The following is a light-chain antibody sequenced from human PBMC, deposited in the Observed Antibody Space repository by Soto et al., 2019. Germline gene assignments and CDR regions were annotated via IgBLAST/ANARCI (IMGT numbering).Light chain of an antibody. CDR3: SLYTSSDTPYV. V-gene: IGLV2-14*01. CDR1: SSDVGVYDY. J-gene: IGLJ1*01. Sequence: QSALTQPASVSGSPGQSITISCTGTSSDVGVYDYVSWYQQHPDKAPKLIIYVVSNRPSGVSNRFSGSKSGNTASLTISGLQAEDEADYYCSLYTSSDTPYVFGPGTKVTVL. CDR2: VVS.